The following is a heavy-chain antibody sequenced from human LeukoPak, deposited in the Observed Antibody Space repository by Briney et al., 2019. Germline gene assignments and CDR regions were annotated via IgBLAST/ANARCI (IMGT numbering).Heavy chain of an antibody. Sequence: PGGSLRLSCAASGFIFSSYETNWVRQAPGKGLVWVSRVNSDGSTTNYADSVKGRFTISRDNAENTLYMRMNSLRPEDTAVYYCARGYYSSSRFDSWGQGTLVTVSS. CDR3: ARGYYSSSRFDS. D-gene: IGHD6-13*01. V-gene: IGHV3-74*01. J-gene: IGHJ4*02. CDR1: GFIFSSYE. CDR2: VNSDGSTT.